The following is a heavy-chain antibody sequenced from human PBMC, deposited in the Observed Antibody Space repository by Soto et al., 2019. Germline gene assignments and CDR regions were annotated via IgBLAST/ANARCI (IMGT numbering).Heavy chain of an antibody. J-gene: IGHJ5*02. D-gene: IGHD3-22*01. V-gene: IGHV5-51*01. CDR2: IFPSDSDT. Sequence: SGESLKISCRTSGYKFTSYWIAWVRQMPGKGLGWMGIIFPSDSDTRYSPSFQGQVTISADRSTSTVFLQWASLKASDTAVYFCARKDKSGYFNWFDPWGQGTLVTVSS. CDR1: GYKFTSYW. CDR3: ARKDKSGYFNWFDP.